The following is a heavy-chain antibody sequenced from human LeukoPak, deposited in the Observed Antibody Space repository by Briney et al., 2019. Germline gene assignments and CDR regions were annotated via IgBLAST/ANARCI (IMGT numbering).Heavy chain of an antibody. CDR3: VRDPDALDY. D-gene: IGHD2-2*01. Sequence: GGSLRLSGAASGFTFTNAYMTWVRQAPGKGLEWVGRVKSKNDGGTTDFAAPVKGRFTISRDDSKKTLYLQMNSLRDEDTAVYYCVRDPDALDYWGQGTLVTVSS. V-gene: IGHV3-15*01. CDR1: GFTFTNAY. J-gene: IGHJ4*02. CDR2: VKSKNDGGTT.